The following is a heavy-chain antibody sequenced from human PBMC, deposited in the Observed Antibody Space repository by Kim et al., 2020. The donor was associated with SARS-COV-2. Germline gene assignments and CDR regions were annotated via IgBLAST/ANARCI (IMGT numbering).Heavy chain of an antibody. CDR1: GFTFSSYS. CDR3: ARDPGLVVTPGFDY. D-gene: IGHD2-21*02. J-gene: IGHJ4*02. V-gene: IGHV3-21*01. CDR2: ISSSSSYI. Sequence: GGSLRLSCAASGFTFSSYSMNWVRQAPGKGLEWVSSISSSSSYIYYADSVKGRFTISRDNAKNSLYLQMNSLRAEDTAVYYCARDPGLVVTPGFDYWGQGTLVTVSS.